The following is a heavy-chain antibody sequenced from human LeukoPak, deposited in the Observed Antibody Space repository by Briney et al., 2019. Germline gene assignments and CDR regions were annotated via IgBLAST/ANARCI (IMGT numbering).Heavy chain of an antibody. Sequence: SETLSLTCTVPGDSISTSSRYYWAWVRQPPGKGLEWMGSIYYSGTTYYTPSLKSRVTISVDSSKNQFSLMLNSVTAADTAVYYCGRQPTIPGVDFWGQGTLVTVSS. CDR2: IYYSGTT. CDR1: GDSISTSSRYY. CDR3: GRQPTIPGVDF. D-gene: IGHD3-10*01. J-gene: IGHJ4*02. V-gene: IGHV4-39*01.